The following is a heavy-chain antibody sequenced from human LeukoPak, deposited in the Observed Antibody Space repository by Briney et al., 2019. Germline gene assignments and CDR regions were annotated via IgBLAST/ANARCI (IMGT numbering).Heavy chain of an antibody. D-gene: IGHD6-25*01. J-gene: IGHJ6*02. CDR1: GFTFSSYS. CDR3: ASWYSSESRMDV. Sequence: GGSLRLSCAASGFTFSSYSMNWVRQAPGKGLEWVSSISSGSSYIYYADSVKGRFTISRDNAKNSLYLQMNSLRAEDTAVYYCASWYSSESRMDVWGQGTTVTVSS. V-gene: IGHV3-21*01. CDR2: ISSGSSYI.